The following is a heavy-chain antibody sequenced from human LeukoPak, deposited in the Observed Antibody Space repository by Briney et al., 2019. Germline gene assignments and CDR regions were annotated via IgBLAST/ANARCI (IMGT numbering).Heavy chain of an antibody. Sequence: GGSLRLSCTASGITLSNYWMHWVRQAPGKGPVWDSGIKTDGSYTTYADSVRGRFTISRDNAKNTVSLQMNSLRVEDTAMYYCARLGAPYDKDEYRWGQGALVTVSS. CDR1: GITLSNYW. J-gene: IGHJ5*02. CDR2: IKTDGSYT. D-gene: IGHD3-16*01. CDR3: ARLGAPYDKDEYR. V-gene: IGHV3-74*03.